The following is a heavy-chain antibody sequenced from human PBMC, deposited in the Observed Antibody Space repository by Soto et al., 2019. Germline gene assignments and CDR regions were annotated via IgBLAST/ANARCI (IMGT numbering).Heavy chain of an antibody. V-gene: IGHV4-39*01. CDR3: ARHTPPGIAAAGTRSREYFQH. CDR1: GGSISSSSYY. Sequence: QLQLQESGPGLVKPSETLSLTCTVSGGSISSSSYYWCWIRQPPGKGLEWIGSIYYSGSTYYNPSLKSRVTISVDTSKNQFPLKLSSVTAADTAVYYCARHTPPGIAAAGTRSREYFQHWGQGTLVTVSS. J-gene: IGHJ1*01. D-gene: IGHD6-13*01. CDR2: IYYSGST.